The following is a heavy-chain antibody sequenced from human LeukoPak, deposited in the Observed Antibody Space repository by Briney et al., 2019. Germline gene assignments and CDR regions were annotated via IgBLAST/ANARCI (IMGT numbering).Heavy chain of an antibody. Sequence: SETLSLTCAVYGGSFSGYYWSWIRQPPGKGLEWIGEINHSGSTNYNPSLKCRVTISVDTSKNQFSLKLSSVTAADTAVYYCASSAAARHDYWGQGTLVTVSS. D-gene: IGHD6-6*01. CDR3: ASSAAARHDY. V-gene: IGHV4-34*01. J-gene: IGHJ4*02. CDR2: INHSGST. CDR1: GGSFSGYY.